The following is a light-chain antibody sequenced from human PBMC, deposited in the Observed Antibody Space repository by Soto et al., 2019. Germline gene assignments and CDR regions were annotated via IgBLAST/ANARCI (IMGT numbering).Light chain of an antibody. J-gene: IGKJ5*01. CDR2: GAS. Sequence: DIVMTQSPATLSMSPGERSTLSCRASQSVSSNLAWYQQKPGQAPRLLIYGASTRATAIPTRFRGSGSGTEFTLTISSLQSEDFAVYYCQQYNNGITFGQGTRLEIK. V-gene: IGKV3-15*01. CDR1: QSVSSN. CDR3: QQYNNGIT.